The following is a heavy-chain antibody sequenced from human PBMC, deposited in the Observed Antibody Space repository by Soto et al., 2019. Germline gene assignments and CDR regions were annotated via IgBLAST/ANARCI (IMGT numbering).Heavy chain of an antibody. CDR2: IYYRGST. D-gene: IGHD1-26*01. CDR1: GGSISSHY. V-gene: IGHV4-59*11. Sequence: SETLSLTCTVCGGSISSHYWSWVRQAPGKGLEWIGHIYYRGSTTYNPSLRSRSTLSVDTSNNQFSLKLNSVTTADTAVYYCARDGREASGMDVWGQGTNVTVSS. CDR3: ARDGREASGMDV. J-gene: IGHJ6*02.